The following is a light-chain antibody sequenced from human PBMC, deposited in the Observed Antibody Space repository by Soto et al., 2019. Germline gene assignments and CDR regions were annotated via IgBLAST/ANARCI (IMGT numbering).Light chain of an antibody. CDR3: QQSYSTPWT. CDR1: QSISSY. V-gene: IGKV1-39*01. CDR2: AAS. Sequence: DIQMTQSPSSLSASVGDRVTITCRPSQSISSYLNWYQQKPGKAPKLLIYAASSLQSGVPSRSSGSGSGTDFTLTISSLQPEDFATYYCQQSYSTPWTFGQGTKVEVK. J-gene: IGKJ1*01.